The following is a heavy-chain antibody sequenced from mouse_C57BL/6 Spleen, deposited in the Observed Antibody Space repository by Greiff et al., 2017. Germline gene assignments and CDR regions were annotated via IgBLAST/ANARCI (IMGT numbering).Heavy chain of an antibody. D-gene: IGHD1-1*01. Sequence: EVQLQQSGPELVKPGASVKIPCKASGYTFTDYNMDWVKQSHGKSLEWIGDINPNNGGTIYNQKFKGKATLTVDKSSSTAYMELRSLTSEDTAVYYCARRGITTVVRDYFDYWGQGTTLTVSS. J-gene: IGHJ2*01. CDR2: INPNNGGT. CDR1: GYTFTDYN. V-gene: IGHV1-18*01. CDR3: ARRGITTVVRDYFDY.